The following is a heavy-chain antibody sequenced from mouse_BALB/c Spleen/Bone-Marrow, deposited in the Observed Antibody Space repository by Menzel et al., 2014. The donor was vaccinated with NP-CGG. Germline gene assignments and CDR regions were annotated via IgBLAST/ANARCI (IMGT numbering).Heavy chain of an antibody. CDR1: GYAFSSSW. CDR3: ARGRDWDAWFAY. Sequence: VQLVESGPELVKPGASVKISCKASGYAFSSSWMNWVKQRPGQGLEWIGRIYPGDGDTNYNGKFKGKATLTADKSSSTDYMQLSSLTSVDSAVYFCARGRDWDAWFAYWGQGTLVTVSA. V-gene: IGHV1-82*01. D-gene: IGHD4-1*01. J-gene: IGHJ3*01. CDR2: IYPGDGDT.